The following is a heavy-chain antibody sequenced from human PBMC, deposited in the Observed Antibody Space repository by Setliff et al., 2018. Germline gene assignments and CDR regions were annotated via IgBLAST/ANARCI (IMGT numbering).Heavy chain of an antibody. Sequence: GGSLRLSCAVSGFTFRNAWMSWVRQAPGKGLEWVGRIKSIDEGGSTDYPAPVKDRFTISRDDSKNTVYLQMNSLKADDTDYGASAKGRFIISRDDSKKTAYLQMSSLKVEDTAMYYCILPCTSGWHNWLDPWGQGTLVTVSS. CDR1: GFTFRNAW. D-gene: IGHD3-10*01. V-gene: IGHV3-15*01. CDR3: AKGRFIISRDDSKKTAYLQMSSLKVEDTAMYYCILPCTSGWHNWLDP. J-gene: IGHJ5*02. CDR2: IKSIDEGGST.